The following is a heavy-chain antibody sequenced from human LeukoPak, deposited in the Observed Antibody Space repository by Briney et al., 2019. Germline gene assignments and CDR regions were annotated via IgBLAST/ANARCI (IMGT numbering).Heavy chain of an antibody. Sequence: PSETLSLTCTVSGASIRSGDYYWSWIRQPPGKGLEWIGYIYDSGSTYYNPSLKSRITISVGTSENRFSLKLSSVTATDTAVYYCARDCSGGSCYGAFDIWGQGTMVTVSS. V-gene: IGHV4-30-4*01. CDR3: ARDCSGGSCYGAFDI. CDR2: IYDSGST. D-gene: IGHD2-15*01. J-gene: IGHJ3*02. CDR1: GASIRSGDYY.